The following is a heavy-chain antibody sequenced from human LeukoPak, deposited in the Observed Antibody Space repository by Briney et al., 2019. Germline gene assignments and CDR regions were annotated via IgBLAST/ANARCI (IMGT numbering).Heavy chain of an antibody. CDR1: GFTVSNSY. CDR2: IYSGGST. D-gene: IGHD6-19*01. Sequence: GGSLRLSCAASGFTVSNSYMSWVRQAPGKGLEWVSIIYSGGSTYYADSVKGRFTISRDNSKNTLYLQMNSLRAEDTAVYFCAKGLYSSGWYRGSDYWGQGTLVTVSS. V-gene: IGHV3-53*01. CDR3: AKGLYSSGWYRGSDY. J-gene: IGHJ4*02.